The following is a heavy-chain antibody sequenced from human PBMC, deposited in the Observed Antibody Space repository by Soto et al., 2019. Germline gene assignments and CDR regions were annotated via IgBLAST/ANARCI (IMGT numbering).Heavy chain of an antibody. Sequence: EVQLVESGGGLVKPGGSLRLSCAASGFTFSSYSMNWVRQAPGKGREWVSSISSSSSYIYYADSVKGRFTISRDNAKNSLYLQMNSLRAEDTAVYYCARKMAAAIDAFDIWGQGTMVTVSS. V-gene: IGHV3-21*01. CDR3: ARKMAAAIDAFDI. J-gene: IGHJ3*02. CDR2: ISSSSSYI. CDR1: GFTFSSYS. D-gene: IGHD6-13*01.